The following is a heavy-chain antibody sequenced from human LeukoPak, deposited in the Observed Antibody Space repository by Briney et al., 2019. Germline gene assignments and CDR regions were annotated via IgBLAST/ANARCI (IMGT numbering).Heavy chain of an antibody. V-gene: IGHV4-34*01. D-gene: IGHD2-21*02. CDR3: ARLTATANLSPVGSFDY. CDR2: INHSGST. J-gene: IGHJ4*02. CDR1: GGSFSGYY. Sequence: PSETLSLTCAVYGGSFSGYYWSWIRQPPGKGLEWIGEINHSGSTNYNPSLKSRVTISVDTSKNQFSLKLSSVTAADTAVYYCARLTATANLSPVGSFDYWGQGTLVTVSS.